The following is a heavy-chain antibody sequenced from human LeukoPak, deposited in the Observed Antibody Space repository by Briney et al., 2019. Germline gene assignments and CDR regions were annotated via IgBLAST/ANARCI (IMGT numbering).Heavy chain of an antibody. D-gene: IGHD2-21*02. Sequence: SETLSLTCSVSGGSIRSYFWSWNRQPAGKGLEWIGRIYTSGRTSYNPSLKSRVTISVDTSKNQFSLKLSSVTAADTAVYYCAREGGGDCYDCPFDYWGQGTLVTVSS. J-gene: IGHJ4*02. CDR2: IYTSGRT. CDR1: GGSIRSYF. V-gene: IGHV4-4*07. CDR3: AREGGGDCYDCPFDY.